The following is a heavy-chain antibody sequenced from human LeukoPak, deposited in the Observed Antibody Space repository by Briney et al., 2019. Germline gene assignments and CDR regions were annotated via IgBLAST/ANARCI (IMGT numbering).Heavy chain of an antibody. D-gene: IGHD1-26*01. Sequence: GDSLKISCQGSGYSFTSSWIGWVRQMPGKGLEWMGIIYPGDSDTRYSPSFQGQVTISADKSISTAYLQWSSLKASDTAMYYCARFSVGGTYYPNYWGQGTLVSVSS. CDR1: GYSFTSSW. CDR2: IYPGDSDT. V-gene: IGHV5-51*01. CDR3: ARFSVGGTYYPNY. J-gene: IGHJ4*02.